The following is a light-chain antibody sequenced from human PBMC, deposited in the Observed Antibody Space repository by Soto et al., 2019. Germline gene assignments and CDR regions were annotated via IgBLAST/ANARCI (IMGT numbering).Light chain of an antibody. CDR1: QSVGSY. Sequence: ETVLTQSPATLSLSPVQRATFSCRARQSVGSYLAWYQQKPGQAPRLLIYDASNRATGITARFSGSGSGTDFTLTITSLEPEDFAVYFCQQRTDWPLTFGGGTKLEI. J-gene: IGKJ4*01. V-gene: IGKV3-11*01. CDR3: QQRTDWPLT. CDR2: DAS.